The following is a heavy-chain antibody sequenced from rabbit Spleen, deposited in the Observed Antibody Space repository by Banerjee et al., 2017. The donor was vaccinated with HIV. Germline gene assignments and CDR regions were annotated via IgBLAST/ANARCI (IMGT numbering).Heavy chain of an antibody. Sequence: QEQLEESGGGLVKPEGSLTLTCKASGVSLNDKDVMCWVRQAPGKGLEWIACINIVTETTYYANWVNGRFTISTDNAQNTVDLQMTSLTTADTATYFCAREDVGGSVSLWGPGTLVTVS. CDR2: INIVTETT. D-gene: IGHD1-1*01. J-gene: IGHJ4*01. CDR3: AREDVGGSVSL. CDR1: GVSLNDKD. V-gene: IGHV1S47*01.